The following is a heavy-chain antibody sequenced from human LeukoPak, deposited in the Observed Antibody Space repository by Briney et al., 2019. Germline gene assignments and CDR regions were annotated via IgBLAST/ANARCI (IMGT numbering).Heavy chain of an antibody. CDR2: IYYSGST. CDR3: ARSPDYDILTGYFLDFDY. J-gene: IGHJ4*02. Sequence: SFSSYWMTWVRQPPGKGLEWVGCIYYSGSTYYNPSLKRRVTISVDTSKNHFSLKLSSVTAADTAVYYCARSPDYDILTGYFLDFDYWGQGTLVTVSS. D-gene: IGHD3-9*01. CDR1: SFSSYW. V-gene: IGHV4-39*02.